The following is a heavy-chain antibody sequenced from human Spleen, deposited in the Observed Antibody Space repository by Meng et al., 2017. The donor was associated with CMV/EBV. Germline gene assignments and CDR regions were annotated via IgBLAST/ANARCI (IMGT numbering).Heavy chain of an antibody. J-gene: IGHJ4*02. CDR3: ARGGLPYQPLNYYFDY. CDR2: IIPIFGTA. CDR1: GGTFSSYA. Sequence: GGTFSSYAISWVRQAPGQGLEWMGGIIPIFGTANYAQKFQGRVTITTDESTSTAYMELSSLRSEDTAVYYCARGGLPYQPLNYYFDYWSQGTLVTVSS. V-gene: IGHV1-69*05. D-gene: IGHD2-2*01.